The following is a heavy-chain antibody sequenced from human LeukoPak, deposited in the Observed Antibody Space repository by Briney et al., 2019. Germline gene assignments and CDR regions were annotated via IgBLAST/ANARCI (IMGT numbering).Heavy chain of an antibody. D-gene: IGHD5-24*01. CDR3: ARASRWVSFDI. CDR1: GFTLSSNY. CDR2: IYGGGST. J-gene: IGHJ3*02. Sequence: PGGSLRLSCAASGFTLSSNYMTWVRQAPGKGLEWVSIIYGGGSTYYADSVKGRFTISRDNSKNTLYLQMNSLRAEDTAVYYCARASRWVSFDIWGQGTMVTVSS. V-gene: IGHV3-66*01.